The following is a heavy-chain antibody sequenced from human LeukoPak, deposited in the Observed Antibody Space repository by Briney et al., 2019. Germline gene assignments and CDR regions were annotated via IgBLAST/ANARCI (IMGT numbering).Heavy chain of an antibody. CDR1: GYTFTSYG. CDR3: ARVPKSWSYYEVHLY. V-gene: IGHV1-18*01. J-gene: IGHJ4*02. CDR2: ISAYNGNT. Sequence: ASVKVSCKASGYTFTSYGISWVRQAPGQGLEWMGWISAYNGNTNYAQKLQGRVTMTTDTSTSTAYMELRSLRSDDTAVYYCARVPKSWSYYEVHLYWGQATLVTVSS. D-gene: IGHD1-26*01.